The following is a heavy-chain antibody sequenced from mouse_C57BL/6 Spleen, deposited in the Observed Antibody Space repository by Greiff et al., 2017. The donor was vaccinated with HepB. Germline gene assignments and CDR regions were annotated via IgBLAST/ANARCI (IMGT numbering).Heavy chain of an antibody. CDR1: GYSITRDY. J-gene: IGHJ2*01. V-gene: IGHV3-8*01. CDR2: ISYSGST. CDR3: ARLIYDGYYVDY. Sequence: EVKLQESGPGLAKPSQTLSLTCSVTGYSITRDYWNWIRKFPGNKLEYMGYISYSGSTYYNPSLKSRISITRDTSKNQYYLQLNSVTTEDTATYYCARLIYDGYYVDYWGQGTTRTVSS. D-gene: IGHD2-3*01.